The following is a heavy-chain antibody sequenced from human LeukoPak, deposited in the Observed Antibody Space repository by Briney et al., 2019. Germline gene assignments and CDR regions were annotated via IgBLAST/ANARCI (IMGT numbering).Heavy chain of an antibody. CDR3: ARGPRNDP. CDR2: VHPNSGNT. V-gene: IGHV1-8*01. D-gene: IGHD1-14*01. Sequence: GASVKVSCKTSGYPFTTWEINWVRQAAGQGLEWMGWVHPNSGNTAYAQKFRGRVTMTRDTSISTAYMELSGLRFADTAVYFCARGPRNDPWGQGTLVPVSS. J-gene: IGHJ5*02. CDR1: GYPFTTWE.